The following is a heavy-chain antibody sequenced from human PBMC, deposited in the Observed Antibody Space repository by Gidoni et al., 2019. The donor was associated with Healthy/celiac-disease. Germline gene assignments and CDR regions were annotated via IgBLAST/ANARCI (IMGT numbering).Heavy chain of an antibody. CDR3: ARDFTGYCSGGSCYSAYYYYYYGMDV. Sequence: QVQLLESGGGVVQPGRSLRLSCADSGFPFSSYAMHWVRQAPGKGLEWVAVISYDGSNKYYADSVKGRFTISRDNSKNTLYLQMNSLRAEDTAVYYCARDFTGYCSGGSCYSAYYYYYYGMDVWGQGTTVTVSS. CDR1: GFPFSSYA. J-gene: IGHJ6*02. CDR2: ISYDGSNK. V-gene: IGHV3-30-3*01. D-gene: IGHD2-15*01.